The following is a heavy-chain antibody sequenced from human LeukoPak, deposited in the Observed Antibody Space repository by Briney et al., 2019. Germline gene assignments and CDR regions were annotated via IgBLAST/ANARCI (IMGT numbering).Heavy chain of an antibody. CDR3: AEDMRPEIFGVVIADY. V-gene: IGHV3-23*01. Sequence: GGSLRLSCAASGFTFSSYAMSWVRQAPGKGLEWVSAISGSGGSTYYADSVKGRFTISRDNSKNTLYLQMNSLRAEDTAVYYCAEDMRPEIFGVVIADYWGQGTLVTVSS. CDR2: ISGSGGST. CDR1: GFTFSSYA. D-gene: IGHD3-3*01. J-gene: IGHJ4*02.